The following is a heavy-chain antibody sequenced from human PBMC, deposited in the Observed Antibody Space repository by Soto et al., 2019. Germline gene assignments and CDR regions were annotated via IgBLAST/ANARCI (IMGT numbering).Heavy chain of an antibody. D-gene: IGHD3-16*01. J-gene: IGHJ4*02. CDR2: IYYSGST. Sequence: QLQLQESGPGLVKPAETLSLTCTVSGGSISNSNYYWVWIRPPPGKGLEWIGSIYYSGSTYYNPSLKSRATLTVATSTKQFSLRLRSVTAADTAVYYCAGTDGGVMDLSDYWGQGTLFTVSS. CDR1: GGSISNSNYY. V-gene: IGHV4-39*01. CDR3: AGTDGGVMDLSDY.